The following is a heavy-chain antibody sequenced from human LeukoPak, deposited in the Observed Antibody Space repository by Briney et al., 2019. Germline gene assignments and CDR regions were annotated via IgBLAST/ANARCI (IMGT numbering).Heavy chain of an antibody. CDR1: GGSISSGSYY. J-gene: IGHJ4*02. Sequence: TSETLSLTCTVSGGSISSGSYYWSWIRQPAGKGLEWIGRIYTSGSTNYNPSLKSRVTIPVDTSKNQFSLKLSSVTAADTAVYYCAREGSGSYETTFDYWGQGTLVTVSS. CDR3: AREGSGSYETTFDY. V-gene: IGHV4-61*02. CDR2: IYTSGST. D-gene: IGHD3-10*01.